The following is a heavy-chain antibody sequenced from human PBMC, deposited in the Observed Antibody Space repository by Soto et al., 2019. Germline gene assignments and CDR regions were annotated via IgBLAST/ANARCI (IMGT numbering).Heavy chain of an antibody. CDR3: ARDIYYYDSSGYYPYTTYGMDV. D-gene: IGHD3-22*01. CDR1: GYIFNSYV. Sequence: SVKVSCKASGYIFNSYVMHLVCQAPGQRLEWMGWINAGNGNTKYSQKFQGRVTITRDTSASTAYMELSSLRSEDTAVYFCARDIYYYDSSGYYPYTTYGMDVWGQGTTVTVS. V-gene: IGHV1-3*01. J-gene: IGHJ6*02. CDR2: INAGNGNT.